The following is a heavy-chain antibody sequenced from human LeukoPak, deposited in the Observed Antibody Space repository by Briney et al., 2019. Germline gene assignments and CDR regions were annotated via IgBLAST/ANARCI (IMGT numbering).Heavy chain of an antibody. V-gene: IGHV3-74*01. CDR1: GFTFSSYW. Sequence: GGSLRLSCAASGFTFSSYWMHWVRQAPGKGLVWVSRINSDGSSTSYADSVKGRFTISRDNAKNSLYLRMNSLRAEDTALYYCARGLNYYGSGSYYDNYYYYYMDVWGKGTTVTVSS. J-gene: IGHJ6*03. CDR3: ARGLNYYGSGSYYDNYYYYYMDV. D-gene: IGHD3-10*01. CDR2: INSDGSST.